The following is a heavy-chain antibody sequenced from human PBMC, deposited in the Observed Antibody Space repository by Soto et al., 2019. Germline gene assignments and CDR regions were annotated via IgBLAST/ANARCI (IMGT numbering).Heavy chain of an antibody. CDR3: ARDFDGGPLGL. CDR1: GFSVSSNY. Sequence: PGGSLRLSCAASGFSVSSNYMTWVRQAPGKGLEWVPVIYSGGSTYYADSVKGRFTISRDNSKNTLYLQMNSLRADDTAVYYCARDFDGGPLGLWGQGTLVTLSS. V-gene: IGHV3-53*01. CDR2: IYSGGST. J-gene: IGHJ4*02. D-gene: IGHD3-16*01.